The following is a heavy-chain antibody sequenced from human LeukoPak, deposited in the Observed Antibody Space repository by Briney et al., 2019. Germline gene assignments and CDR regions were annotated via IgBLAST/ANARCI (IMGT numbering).Heavy chain of an antibody. CDR2: ISCSSSPI. J-gene: IGHJ2*01. Sequence: GGSLRLSCAASGFTFSTYSMNWVRQAPGKGLEWVSYISCSSSPIYYADSVKGRFTISRDNAKNSLYLQMNSLRAEDTAVYYCARDPVPRDYGDSYWYFDLWGRGTLVTVSS. CDR1: GFTFSTYS. V-gene: IGHV3-48*04. D-gene: IGHD4-17*01. CDR3: ARDPVPRDYGDSYWYFDL.